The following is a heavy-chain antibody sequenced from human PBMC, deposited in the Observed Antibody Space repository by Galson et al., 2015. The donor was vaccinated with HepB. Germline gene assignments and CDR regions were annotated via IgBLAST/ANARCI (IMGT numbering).Heavy chain of an antibody. CDR3: ARGPDYYDSSGYSVGYWYFDL. J-gene: IGHJ2*01. CDR1: GFTFSSYS. V-gene: IGHV3-21*01. D-gene: IGHD3-22*01. Sequence: SLRLSCAASGFTFSSYSMNWVRQAPGKGLEWVSSISSSSSYIYYADSVKGRFTISRDNAKNSLYLQMNSLRAEDTAVYYCARGPDYYDSSGYSVGYWYFDLWGRGTLVTVSS. CDR2: ISSSSSYI.